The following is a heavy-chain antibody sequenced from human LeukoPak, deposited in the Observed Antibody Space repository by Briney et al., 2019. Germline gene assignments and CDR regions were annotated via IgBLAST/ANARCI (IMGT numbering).Heavy chain of an antibody. CDR2: IYYSGST. CDR1: GGSISRYY. J-gene: IGHJ3*02. CDR3: ARDGSEDAFDI. Sequence: SETLSLTCTVSGGSISRYYWSWIRQHPGKGLEWIGYIYYSGSTYYNPSLKSRVTISVDTSKNQFSLKLSSVTAADTAVYYCARDGSEDAFDIWGQGTMVTVSS. V-gene: IGHV4-31*03.